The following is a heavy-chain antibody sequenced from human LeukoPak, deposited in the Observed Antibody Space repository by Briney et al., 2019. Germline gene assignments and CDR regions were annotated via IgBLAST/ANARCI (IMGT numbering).Heavy chain of an antibody. CDR1: DGSISSYY. CDR3: ASNYYGSGSLDY. V-gene: IGHV4-59*08. J-gene: IGHJ4*02. Sequence: PSETLSLTCTVSDGSISSYYWSWIRQPPGKGLEWIGYIYYSGSTNYNPSLKSRVTISVDTSKNQFSLKLSSVTAADTAVYYCASNYYGSGSLDYWGQGNLITVSS. D-gene: IGHD3-10*01. CDR2: IYYSGST.